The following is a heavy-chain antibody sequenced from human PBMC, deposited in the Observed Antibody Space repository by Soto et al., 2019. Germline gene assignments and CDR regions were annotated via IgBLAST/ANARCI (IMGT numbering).Heavy chain of an antibody. D-gene: IGHD2-2*02. J-gene: IGHJ6*02. CDR2: IYYRGST. Sequence: SETLSLTCTVSCGSISSDNFFWSWIRQPPGEGLEWIGYIYYRGSTYYNSSLESRLTLLVDTSKNQFSLKLRSVTAADTAVYYCARVAIACPSSSCYNHYYYSLDVWGQGTTVTVSS. V-gene: IGHV4-30-4*01. CDR1: CGSISSDNFF. CDR3: ARVAIACPSSSCYNHYYYSLDV.